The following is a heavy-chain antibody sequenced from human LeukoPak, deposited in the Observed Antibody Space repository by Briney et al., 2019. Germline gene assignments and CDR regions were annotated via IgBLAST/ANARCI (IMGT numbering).Heavy chain of an antibody. CDR3: ARRPTGRNYYFDY. Sequence: GESLKISCKASGYSFTTYWIGWVRQMPGKGLEWMGIIYPGDSDTRYSPSFQGQVTISVDKSISTAYLQWTSLKASDTAMNYCARRPTGRNYYFDYWGQGALVTVSS. CDR1: GYSFTTYW. J-gene: IGHJ4*02. CDR2: IYPGDSDT. D-gene: IGHD1-1*01. V-gene: IGHV5-51*01.